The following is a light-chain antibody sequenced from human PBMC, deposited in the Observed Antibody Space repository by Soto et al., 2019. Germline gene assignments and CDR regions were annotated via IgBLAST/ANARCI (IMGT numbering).Light chain of an antibody. Sequence: IVLTQSPGTLSLSPGERATLSCRASQSVSSSFLAWYQQKPGQAPRLLIYGASTRGTGIPDRFSGSGSGTDFTLTISRLEPEDFAIYYCQQGYSAPFTFGQGTRLEIK. CDR3: QQGYSAPFT. J-gene: IGKJ5*01. CDR1: QSVSSSF. V-gene: IGKV3-20*01. CDR2: GAS.